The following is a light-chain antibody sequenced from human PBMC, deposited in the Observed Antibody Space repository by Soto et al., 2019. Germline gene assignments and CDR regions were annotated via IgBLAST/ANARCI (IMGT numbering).Light chain of an antibody. Sequence: EIVLTQSPGTLSLSPGERATLSCRASQSVSSSYLAWYQQKPGQAPRLFIYGASSRATGIPDRFSGSGSGTDFTLTISRLEPEDFAVYYCQQYGSSPLTFGGGTKVDI. CDR3: QQYGSSPLT. CDR1: QSVSSSY. V-gene: IGKV3-20*01. J-gene: IGKJ4*01. CDR2: GAS.